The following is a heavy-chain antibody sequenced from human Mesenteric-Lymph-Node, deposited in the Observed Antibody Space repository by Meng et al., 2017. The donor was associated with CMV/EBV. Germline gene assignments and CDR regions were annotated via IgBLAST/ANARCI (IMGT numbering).Heavy chain of an antibody. V-gene: IGHV1-2*06. D-gene: IGHD3-10*01. J-gene: IGHJ4*02. CDR3: ARLNVVAVRGVITRFLDY. CDR2: INPNSGGT. CDR1: YTLTGFY. Sequence: YTLTGFYMHWVRQAPGKGLEWMGRINPNSGGTNFALKFQGRVTMTTDTTTNTAYMELRSLRSDDTAVYYCARLNVVAVRGVITRFLDYWGQGTLVTVSS.